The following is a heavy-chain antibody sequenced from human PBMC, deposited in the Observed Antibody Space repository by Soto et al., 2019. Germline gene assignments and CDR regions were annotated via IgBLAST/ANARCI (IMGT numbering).Heavy chain of an antibody. V-gene: IGHV4-34*01. J-gene: IGHJ3*02. Sequence: SETLSLTCAVYGGSFSGYYWSWIRQPPGKGLEWIGEINHSGSTNYNPSLKSRVTISVDTSKNQISLRLNSVTAADTAVYYCARSGSYVRDAFDIWGQGTMVTVSS. CDR3: ARSGSYVRDAFDI. D-gene: IGHD1-26*01. CDR1: GGSFSGYY. CDR2: INHSGST.